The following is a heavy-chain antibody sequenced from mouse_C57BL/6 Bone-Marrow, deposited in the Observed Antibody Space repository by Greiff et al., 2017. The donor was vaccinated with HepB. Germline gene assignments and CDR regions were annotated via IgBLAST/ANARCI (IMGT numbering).Heavy chain of an antibody. Sequence: QVQLQQSGAELVRPGPSVKMSCKASGYTFTNYWIGLVKQRPGQGLEWVGDIYPGGGYTNYNEKFKGKATLTADKSSSTAYMQFSSLTSEDSAIYYCARGGGTPFAYWGRGTLVTVSA. V-gene: IGHV1-63*01. J-gene: IGHJ3*01. CDR3: ARGGGTPFAY. CDR2: IYPGGGYT. CDR1: GYTFTNYW. D-gene: IGHD2-14*01.